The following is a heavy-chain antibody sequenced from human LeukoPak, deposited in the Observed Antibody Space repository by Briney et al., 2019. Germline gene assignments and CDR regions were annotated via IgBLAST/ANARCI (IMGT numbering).Heavy chain of an antibody. CDR2: IYYSGST. Sequence: SETLSLTCTVSGGSISSYYWSWLRQPPGKGLEWIGYIYYSGSTNYNPSLKSRVTTSVDTSKNQFSLKLSSVTAADTAVYYCARFDTAMVTHWGQGTLVTVSS. CDR1: GGSISSYY. CDR3: ARFDTAMVTH. V-gene: IGHV4-59*01. J-gene: IGHJ4*02. D-gene: IGHD5-18*01.